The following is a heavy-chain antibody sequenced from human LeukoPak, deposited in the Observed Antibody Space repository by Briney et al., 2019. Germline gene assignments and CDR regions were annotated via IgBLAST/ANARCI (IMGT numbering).Heavy chain of an antibody. CDR2: MNPNSGNT. J-gene: IGHJ4*02. Sequence: ASVKVSCKASGYTFTSYDINWVRQATGQGLEWMGWMNPNSGNTGYAQKFQGRVTMTRNTSISTAYMELSSLRSEDTAVYYCARDYYVSSGYYYYYFDYWGQGTLVTVSS. V-gene: IGHV1-8*01. D-gene: IGHD3-22*01. CDR3: ARDYYVSSGYYYYYFDY. CDR1: GYTFTSYD.